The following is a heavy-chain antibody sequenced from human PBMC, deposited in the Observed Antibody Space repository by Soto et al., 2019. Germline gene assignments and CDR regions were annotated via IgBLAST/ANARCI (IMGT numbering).Heavy chain of an antibody. CDR2: IKRDASEK. CDR3: ASDSGSGAGSSVTHYLDE. Sequence: EVRLVESGGDLVQPGGSLRLSCAASGFAFGNYWMSWVRQAPGKGLEWLATIKRDASEKKYVEPVNGRFTMSRDNAKNSLYLQMHSLEAEDTAHSSCASDSGSGAGSSVTHYLDEWGHGALVTVSS. V-gene: IGHV3-7*01. J-gene: IGHJ4*01. D-gene: IGHD2-8*02. CDR1: GFAFGNYW.